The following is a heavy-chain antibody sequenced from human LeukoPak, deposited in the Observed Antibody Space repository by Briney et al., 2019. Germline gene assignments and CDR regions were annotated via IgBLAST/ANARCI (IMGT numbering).Heavy chain of an antibody. CDR1: GGTFSSYA. CDR2: INAGNGNT. D-gene: IGHD3-3*01. J-gene: IGHJ6*02. CDR3: ARAIAARFWSGYELDPQSYGMDV. Sequence: GASVKVSCKASGGTFSSYAISWVRQAPGQRLEWMGCINAGNGNTKYSQKFQGRVTITRDTSASTAYMELSSLRSEDTAVYYCARAIAARFWSGYELDPQSYGMDVWGQGTTVTVSS. V-gene: IGHV1-3*01.